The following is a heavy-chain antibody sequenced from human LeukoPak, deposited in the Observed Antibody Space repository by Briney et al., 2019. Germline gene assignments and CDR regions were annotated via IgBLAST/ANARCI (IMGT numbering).Heavy chain of an antibody. J-gene: IGHJ5*02. CDR2: ISTIGIT. V-gene: IGHV4-61*02. D-gene: IGHD2-15*01. CDR3: ARVDGSCSGGSCPSGNWFDP. CDR1: SGSISSSNYY. Sequence: SETLSLTCTVSSGSISSSNYYWSWIRQPAGKGLEWIGRISTIGITNYNPSLNSRVTISYTSKNQFSLKLNSVTAADTAVYYCARVDGSCSGGSCPSGNWFDPWGQGTLVTVSS.